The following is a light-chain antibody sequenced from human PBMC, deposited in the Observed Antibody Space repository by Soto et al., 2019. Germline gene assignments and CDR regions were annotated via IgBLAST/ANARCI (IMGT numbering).Light chain of an antibody. CDR3: LQDYNYPQT. Sequence: IQMTQSPCSLSASVGGGVTITFLASQGIRNDLGWYQQKPGKAPKLLIYAASSLQSGVPSRFSGSGSGTDFTLTISSLQPEDFATYYCLQDYNYPQTFGQGTKVDIK. CDR1: QGIRND. J-gene: IGKJ1*01. V-gene: IGKV1-6*01. CDR2: AAS.